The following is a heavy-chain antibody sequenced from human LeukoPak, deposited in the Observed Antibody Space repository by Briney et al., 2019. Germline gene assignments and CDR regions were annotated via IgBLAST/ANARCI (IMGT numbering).Heavy chain of an antibody. CDR1: GFTFSSYW. CDR3: ARITSSGGRYYYYYHYMDV. V-gene: IGHV3-7*01. J-gene: IGHJ6*03. D-gene: IGHD6-19*01. Sequence: GGSLRLSCAASGFTFSSYWMSWVRQAPGKGLEWVANIKQDGSEKYYVDSVKGRFTISRDNAKNSLYLQMNSLRAEDTAVYYCARITSSGGRYYYYYHYMDVWGKGTTVTISS. CDR2: IKQDGSEK.